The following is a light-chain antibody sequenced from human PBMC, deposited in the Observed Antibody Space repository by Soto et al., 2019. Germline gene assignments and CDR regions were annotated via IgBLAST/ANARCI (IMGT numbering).Light chain of an antibody. V-gene: IGKV3-20*01. Sequence: ENVLTQSPGTLSLSPGERATLSCRASQSVRSTFLAWYQQKPGQAPRVIMYGVSSRAAGIPDRFRGSGSGTAFALTISRLEPEDFAVYYCQQYGDSPYTFGQGTKLEIK. CDR3: QQYGDSPYT. CDR2: GVS. J-gene: IGKJ2*01. CDR1: QSVRSTF.